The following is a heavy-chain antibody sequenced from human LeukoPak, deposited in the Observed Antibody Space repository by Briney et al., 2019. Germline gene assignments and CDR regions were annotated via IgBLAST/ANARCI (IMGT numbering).Heavy chain of an antibody. CDR1: GFTFSSYA. CDR2: ISGSGDNT. D-gene: IGHD4-17*01. Sequence: GGSLRLSCAASGFTFSSYAMSWVRQAPGKGLEWVSAISGSGDNTYYADSVKGRFTFSRDNSKNTLYLQMNSLRAEDTAVHYCAKDKGTVTPLYFDYWGQGTLVTVSS. V-gene: IGHV3-23*01. CDR3: AKDKGTVTPLYFDY. J-gene: IGHJ4*02.